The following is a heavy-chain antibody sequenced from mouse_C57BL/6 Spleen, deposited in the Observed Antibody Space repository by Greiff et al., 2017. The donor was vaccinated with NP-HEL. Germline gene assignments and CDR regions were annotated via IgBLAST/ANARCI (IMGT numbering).Heavy chain of an antibody. J-gene: IGHJ3*01. CDR2: INPSNGGT. V-gene: IGHV1-53*01. CDR1: GYTFTSYW. D-gene: IGHD2-5*01. Sequence: QVQLQQPGTELVKPGASVKLSCKASGYTFTSYWMHWVKQRPGQGLEWIGNINPSNGGTNYNEKFKSKATLTVDKSSSTAYMQLSSLTSEDSAVYYFARKGAYCSKSWFAYWGQGTLVTVSA. CDR3: ARKGAYCSKSWFAY.